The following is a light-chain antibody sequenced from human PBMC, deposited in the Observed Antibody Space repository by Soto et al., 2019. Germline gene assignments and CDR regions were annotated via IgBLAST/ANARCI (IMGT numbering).Light chain of an antibody. V-gene: IGKV1-5*03. CDR2: KAA. CDR3: QQADSLPLVT. Sequence: DIQMTQSPSSLSASVGDRVTITCRASQTISSWLSWYQQKTGKAPKLLIYKAATLKSGGTPRFSGSGAGTEVTLTTSSLQPDDFATYYCQQADSLPLVTFGQGTRLEIK. CDR1: QTISSW. J-gene: IGKJ5*01.